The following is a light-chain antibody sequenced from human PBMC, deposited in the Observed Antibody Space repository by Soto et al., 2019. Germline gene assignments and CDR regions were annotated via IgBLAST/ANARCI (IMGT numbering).Light chain of an antibody. CDR2: AAS. CDR3: QQYSSPPQT. V-gene: IGKV3-20*01. Sequence: EIVLTQYPGTLSLSPGDRATLSCRASEPVTGKYLALYQQKAGQAPRLLIFAASNSATGIPDRFSGSRSGTEFTLTISRLEPEDIAEYFSQQYSSPPQTYGQGTKVEIK. J-gene: IGKJ1*01. CDR1: EPVTGKY.